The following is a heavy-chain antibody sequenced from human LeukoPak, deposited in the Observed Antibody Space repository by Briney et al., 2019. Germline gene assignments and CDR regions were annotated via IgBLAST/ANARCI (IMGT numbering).Heavy chain of an antibody. V-gene: IGHV1-18*01. J-gene: IGHJ6*02. Sequence: ASVKVSCKASGYTFTSYGISWVRQAPGQGLEWMGWISAYNGNTNYAQKLQGRVTMTTDTFTSTAYMELSSLRSEDTAVYYCARERGAPTIEGYYYYYGMDVWGQGTTVTVSS. CDR1: GYTFTSYG. D-gene: IGHD5-24*01. CDR2: ISAYNGNT. CDR3: ARERGAPTIEGYYYYYGMDV.